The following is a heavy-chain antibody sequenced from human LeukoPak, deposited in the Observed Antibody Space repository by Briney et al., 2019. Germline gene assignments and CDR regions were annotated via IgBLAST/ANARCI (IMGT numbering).Heavy chain of an antibody. Sequence: GGSLRLSCAASGFTFSSYEMNWVRQAPGKGLEWVSYISSSSSPIYYADSVKGRFTISRDNAKNSLYLQMNSLRAEDTAVYYCAELGITMIGGVWGKGTTVTISS. CDR3: AELGITMIGGV. D-gene: IGHD3-10*02. V-gene: IGHV3-48*03. J-gene: IGHJ6*04. CDR2: ISSSSSPI. CDR1: GFTFSSYE.